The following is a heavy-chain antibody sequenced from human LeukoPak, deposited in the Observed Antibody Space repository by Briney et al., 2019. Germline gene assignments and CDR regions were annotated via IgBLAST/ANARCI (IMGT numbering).Heavy chain of an antibody. J-gene: IGHJ1*01. V-gene: IGHV4-34*01. Sequence: NPSETLSLTCAVYGGSFSGYYWSWIRQPPGKGLEWIGEINHSGSTNYNPSLKSRVTISVDTSKNQFSLKLSSVTAADTAVYYCACTGATGIIYAKYFQHWGQGTLVTVSS. CDR2: INHSGST. CDR1: GGSFSGYY. CDR3: ACTGATGIIYAKYFQH. D-gene: IGHD1-26*01.